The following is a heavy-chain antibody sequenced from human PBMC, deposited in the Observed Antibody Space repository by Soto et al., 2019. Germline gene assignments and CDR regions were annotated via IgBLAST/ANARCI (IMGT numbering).Heavy chain of an antibody. D-gene: IGHD3-10*01. J-gene: IGHJ4*02. CDR3: ASAMTMGWSPQGY. V-gene: IGHV3-21*06. CDR1: GFTFSAFS. Sequence: PGGSLRFSCTVSGFTFSAFSLNWVRQVPGKGLEWISSISGTSRYIDYADSVKGRFTISRDNTNNSVSLQMSRLRTGDTGLYYCASAMTMGWSPQGYWGQGTPVTVSS. CDR2: ISGTSRYI.